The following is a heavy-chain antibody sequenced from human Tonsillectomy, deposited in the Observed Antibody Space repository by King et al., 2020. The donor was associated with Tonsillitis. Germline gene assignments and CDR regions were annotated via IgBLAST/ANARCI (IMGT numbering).Heavy chain of an antibody. CDR2: IDPSDSYT. CDR1: GYSFTNYW. J-gene: IGHJ5*02. V-gene: IGHV5-10-1*03. Sequence: QLVQSGAEVKKPGESLRISCKGSGYSFTNYWISWVRQMPGKGLQWMGRIDPSDSYTNYSPSFQGHVTISADKSISTAYLQWSSLKASDTAMYYCARYPPSGDFWSGPPNWFDPWGQGTLVTVSS. D-gene: IGHD3-3*01. CDR3: ARYPPSGDFWSGPPNWFDP.